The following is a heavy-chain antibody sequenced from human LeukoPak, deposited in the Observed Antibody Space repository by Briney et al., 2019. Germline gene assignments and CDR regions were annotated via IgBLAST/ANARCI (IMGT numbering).Heavy chain of an antibody. V-gene: IGHV1-2*02. D-gene: IGHD6-19*01. CDR3: ARDLIAVAGIYYYYYYMDV. Sequence: ASVKVSCKASGYTFTGYYMHWVRQAPGQGLEWMGWTNPNSGGTNYAQKFQGRVTMTRDTSISTAYMELSRLRSDDTAVYYCARDLIAVAGIYYYYYYMDVWGKGTTVTISS. J-gene: IGHJ6*03. CDR1: GYTFTGYY. CDR2: TNPNSGGT.